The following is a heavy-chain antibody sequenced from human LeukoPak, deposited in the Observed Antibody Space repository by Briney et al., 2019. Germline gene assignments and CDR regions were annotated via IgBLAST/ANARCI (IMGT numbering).Heavy chain of an antibody. CDR2: IYTSGST. CDR1: GGSISRYY. J-gene: IGHJ5*02. CDR3: ARATYDYVWGLRWFCP. D-gene: IGHD3-16*01. V-gene: IGHV4-4*07. Sequence: WETLSLTCTVSGGSISRYYWSWIRQAAGKGLEWIGRIYTSGSTNYNPSLKSRVTMSVDTSKNQFSLKLSSVTAADTAVYYCARATYDYVWGLRWFCPWGQGTLVTVSS.